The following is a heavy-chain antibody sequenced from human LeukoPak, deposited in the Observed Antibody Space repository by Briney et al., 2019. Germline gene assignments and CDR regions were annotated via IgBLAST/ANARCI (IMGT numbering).Heavy chain of an antibody. CDR3: ARVEWDYYDSSGYYFDY. D-gene: IGHD3-22*01. CDR2: ISAYNGNT. Sequence: ASVKVSCKASGYTFTSYGISWVRQAPGQGLEWMGWISAYNGNTNYAQKLQGRVTMTTDTSTSTAYMELRSLRSDDTAVYYCARVEWDYYDSSGYYFDYWGQGTLVTASS. CDR1: GYTFTSYG. J-gene: IGHJ4*02. V-gene: IGHV1-18*01.